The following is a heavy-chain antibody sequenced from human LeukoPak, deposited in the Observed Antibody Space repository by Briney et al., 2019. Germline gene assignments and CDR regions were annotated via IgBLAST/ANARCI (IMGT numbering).Heavy chain of an antibody. J-gene: IGHJ4*02. CDR1: GYRFSNYW. D-gene: IGHD5-12*01. Sequence: GESLKISCKGSGYRFSNYWIGWVRQMPGKGLEWMGIIYPGDSHTRYSPPFQGQVTISADKSISTAYLQWSSLKASDTAMYYCARQIVTTIGGDYWGQGTLVTVSS. CDR3: ARQIVTTIGGDY. V-gene: IGHV5-51*01. CDR2: IYPGDSHT.